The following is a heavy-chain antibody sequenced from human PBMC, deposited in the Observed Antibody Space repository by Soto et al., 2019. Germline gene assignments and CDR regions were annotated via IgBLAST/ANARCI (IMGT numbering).Heavy chain of an antibody. V-gene: IGHV4-39*01. CDR1: GGSISSSSYY. Sequence: SETLSLTCTVSGGSISSSSYYWGWIRQPPGKGLEWIGSIYYSGSTYYNPSLKSRVTISVDTSKNQFSLKLSSVTAADTAVYYCATQEGMITFGGVVDYWGQGTLVTVS. CDR3: ATQEGMITFGGVVDY. CDR2: IYYSGST. D-gene: IGHD3-16*01. J-gene: IGHJ4*02.